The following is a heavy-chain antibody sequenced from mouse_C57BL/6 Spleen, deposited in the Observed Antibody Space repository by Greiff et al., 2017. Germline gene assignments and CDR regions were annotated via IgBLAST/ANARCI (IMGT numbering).Heavy chain of an antibody. CDR3: SREVYYYGSSFDD. Sequence: EVQLQQSGPELVKPGASVKISCKASGYTFTDYYMNWVKQSHGKSLEWIGDINPNNGGTSYNQKFKGKATLTVDKSSSTAYMELRSLTSEDSAVYYCSREVYYYGSSFDDWGQGTTLTVSS. J-gene: IGHJ2*01. CDR1: GYTFTDYY. V-gene: IGHV1-26*01. CDR2: INPNNGGT. D-gene: IGHD1-1*01.